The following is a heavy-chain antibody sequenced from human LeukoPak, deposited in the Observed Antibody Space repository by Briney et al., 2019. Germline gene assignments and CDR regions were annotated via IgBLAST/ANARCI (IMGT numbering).Heavy chain of an antibody. Sequence: GGSLTLSCAASGFTFSGTHMSWVRQAPGKGLEWVSAIYTGGTTYYSDSVEGRFTISRDKSKNTLYLQMDSLRVEDTAVYYCARDQATSGGGLDSWGQGTLVTVSS. D-gene: IGHD3-16*01. CDR3: ARDQATSGGGLDS. CDR1: GFTFSGTH. J-gene: IGHJ4*02. CDR2: IYTGGTT. V-gene: IGHV3-53*01.